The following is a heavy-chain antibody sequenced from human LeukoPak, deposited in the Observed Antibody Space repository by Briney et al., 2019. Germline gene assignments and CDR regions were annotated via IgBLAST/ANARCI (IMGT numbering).Heavy chain of an antibody. J-gene: IGHJ4*02. Sequence: GGSLRLCCAVSGFTFSSYLMHWVRQAPGKGLVWVSRINTDGSTTSYADSVNGRFSISRDNAKNTLYLQMNSLRAEDTAVYYCARDYDGNFAVEYWGQGTLVTVSS. CDR2: INTDGSTT. V-gene: IGHV3-74*01. CDR1: GFTFSSYL. CDR3: ARDYDGNFAVEY. D-gene: IGHD4-23*01.